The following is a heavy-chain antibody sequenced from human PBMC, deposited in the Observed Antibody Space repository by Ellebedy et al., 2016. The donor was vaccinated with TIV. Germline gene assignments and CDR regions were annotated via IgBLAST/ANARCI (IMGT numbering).Heavy chain of an antibody. V-gene: IGHV3-23*01. CDR3: AKGRGGGSDSSAPRYYFDY. Sequence: GESLKISCAASGFTFSKYAMSWVRQAPGKGLEWVSAISTDGASTYYADSVKGRFTISRDNSKNTLYLQMNGLRAEDTAIYYCAKGRGGGSDSSAPRYYFDYWGLGTLVTVSS. J-gene: IGHJ4*02. CDR2: ISTDGAST. D-gene: IGHD3-22*01. CDR1: GFTFSKYA.